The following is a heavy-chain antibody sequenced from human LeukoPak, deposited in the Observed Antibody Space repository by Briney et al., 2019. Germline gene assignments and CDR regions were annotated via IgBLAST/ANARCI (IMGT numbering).Heavy chain of an antibody. D-gene: IGHD3-22*01. Sequence: GASVKVSCKASGYTFTSYGISWVRQAPGQGLEWMGWISAYNGNTNYAQKLQGRVTMTTDTSTSIAYMELRSLRSDDTAVYYCARVPDPNYYDSSGYQNWFDPWGQGTLVTVSS. J-gene: IGHJ5*02. CDR2: ISAYNGNT. V-gene: IGHV1-18*01. CDR3: ARVPDPNYYDSSGYQNWFDP. CDR1: GYTFTSYG.